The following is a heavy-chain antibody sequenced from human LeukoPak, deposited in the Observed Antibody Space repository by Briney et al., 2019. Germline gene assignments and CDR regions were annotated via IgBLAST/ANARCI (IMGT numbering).Heavy chain of an antibody. CDR2: INSDGSST. J-gene: IGHJ4*02. D-gene: IGHD3-22*01. CDR3: ASLKYYYDSSGYYNY. Sequence: PGGSLRLSCAASGXTVSSNYMSWVRQAPGKGLVWVSRINSDGSSTSYADSVKGRFTISRDNAKNTLYLQMNSLRAEDTAVYYCASLKYYYDSSGYYNYWGQGTLVTVSS. CDR1: GXTVSSNY. V-gene: IGHV3-74*01.